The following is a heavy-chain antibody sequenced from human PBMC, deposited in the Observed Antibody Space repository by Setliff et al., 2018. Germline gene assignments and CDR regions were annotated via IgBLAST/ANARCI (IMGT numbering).Heavy chain of an antibody. V-gene: IGHV1-24*01. CDR1: GSTLTELT. Sequence: ASVKVSCKVSGSTLTELTMYWVRQAPGKGLEWMGSFNPEDDEIIYAQKFLGRVTMTTDTSTSTAYLELRSLTSDDTAVYYCARGNEGLYWGQGTLVTVSS. J-gene: IGHJ4*02. CDR2: FNPEDDEI. CDR3: ARGNEGLY.